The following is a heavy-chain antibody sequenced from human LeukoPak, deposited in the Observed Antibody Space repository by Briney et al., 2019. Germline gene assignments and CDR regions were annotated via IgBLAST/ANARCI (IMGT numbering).Heavy chain of an antibody. J-gene: IGHJ4*02. CDR3: AREGWLLSLDY. D-gene: IGHD5-24*01. CDR1: GFTFSSYS. Sequence: GGSLRLSCAASGFTFSSYSMNWVRQAPGKGLEWVSSISSSSSYIHYADSVKGRFTISRDNAKNSLYLQMNSLRAEDTAVYYCAREGWLLSLDYWGQGTLVTVSS. CDR2: ISSSSSYI. V-gene: IGHV3-21*01.